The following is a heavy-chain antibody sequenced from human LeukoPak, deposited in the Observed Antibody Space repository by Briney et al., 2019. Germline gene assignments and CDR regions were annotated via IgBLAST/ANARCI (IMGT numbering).Heavy chain of an antibody. Sequence: SETLSLTCAVYGGSFSGYYWSWIRQPPGKGLEWIGEINHSGSTNYNPSLKSRVTISVDKSKNQFSLKLSSVTAADTAVYYCARDYGDYELGYWGQGTLVTVSS. CDR3: ARDYGDYELGY. J-gene: IGHJ4*02. V-gene: IGHV4-34*01. CDR1: GGSFSGYY. D-gene: IGHD4-17*01. CDR2: INHSGST.